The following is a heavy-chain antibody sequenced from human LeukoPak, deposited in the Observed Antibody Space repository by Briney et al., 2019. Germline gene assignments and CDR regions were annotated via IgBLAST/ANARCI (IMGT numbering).Heavy chain of an antibody. V-gene: IGHV3-23*01. J-gene: IGHJ4*02. CDR2: FSGSGGST. Sequence: HSGGSLRLSCAASGFTFSSYAMSWVRQAPGKGLECISGFSGSGGSTYYADSVKGRFAISRDNSKNSLYLQMNSLRAEDTAVYYCARSWDSSGYFSWFDYWGQGTLVTVSS. CDR3: ARSWDSSGYFSWFDY. D-gene: IGHD3-22*01. CDR1: GFTFSSYA.